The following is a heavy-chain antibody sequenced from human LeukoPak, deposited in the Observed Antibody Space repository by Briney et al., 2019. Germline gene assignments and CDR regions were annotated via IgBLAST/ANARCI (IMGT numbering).Heavy chain of an antibody. V-gene: IGHV3-21*04. Sequence: GGSLRLSCEASGFTFTTYSMTWVRQAPGKGLEWVSIISSGSSAIFSADALKGRFTISRDDAKNLLYLQMNSLRAEDTAVYYCAKDRIDSYRAVGYDAFDIWAKGQWSPSLQ. D-gene: IGHD5-18*01. CDR2: ISSGSSAI. CDR1: GFTFTTYS. J-gene: IGHJ3*02. CDR3: AKDRIDSYRAVGYDAFDI.